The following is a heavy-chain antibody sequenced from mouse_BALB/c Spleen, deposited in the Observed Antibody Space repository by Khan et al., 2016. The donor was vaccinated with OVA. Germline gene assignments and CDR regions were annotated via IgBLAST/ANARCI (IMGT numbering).Heavy chain of an antibody. Sequence: QIQLVQSGPELKKPGETVRISCKASGYTFTTAGIQWVQKMPGKGLKWIGWINTHSGVPKYAEDFKGRFAFSLEISVNTAYLQITNLQNEDTATNLWARGGAAYYRNDGGAMEYWGQGTSVTVSS. D-gene: IGHD2-14*01. CDR2: INTHSGVP. J-gene: IGHJ4*01. CDR1: GYTFTTAG. CDR3: ARGGAAYYRNDGGAMEY. V-gene: IGHV9-4*02.